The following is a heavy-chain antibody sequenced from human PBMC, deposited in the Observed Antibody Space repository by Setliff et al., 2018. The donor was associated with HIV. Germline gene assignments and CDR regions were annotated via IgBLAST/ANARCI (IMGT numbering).Heavy chain of an antibody. J-gene: IGHJ3*02. CDR3: ATSTLGWSDDAFDT. CDR2: MNPNSGNT. D-gene: IGHD3-3*02. V-gene: IGHV1-8*02. CDR1: GYTFTSYD. Sequence: ASVKVSCKASGYTFTSYDINWVRQATGQGLEWMGWMNPNSGNTGYAQKFQGRVTMTRNTYISTAYMELRRLKSEDTAVYYCATSTLGWSDDAFDTWGQGTMVTVSS.